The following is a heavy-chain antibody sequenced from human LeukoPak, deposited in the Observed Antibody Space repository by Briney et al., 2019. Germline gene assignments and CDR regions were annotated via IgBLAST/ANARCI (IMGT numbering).Heavy chain of an antibody. V-gene: IGHV4-39*01. CDR3: VRNHRRSGTVIVVIGIDY. J-gene: IGHJ4*02. CDR2: VYYSGST. CDR1: GGFISIRSYY. Sequence: SETLSLTCTVSGGFISIRSYYWGWIRQPPGKGQEWIASVYYSGSTYYNPSLQSRVSLSVDTSKNQFSLKMNSVTAADTAVYYCVRNHRRSGTVIVVIGIDYWGQGIQVTVSS. D-gene: IGHD3-22*01.